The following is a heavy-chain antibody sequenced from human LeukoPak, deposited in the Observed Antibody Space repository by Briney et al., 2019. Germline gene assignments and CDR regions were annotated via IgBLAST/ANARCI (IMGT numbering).Heavy chain of an antibody. CDR1: GYIFSHFA. D-gene: IGHD3-10*01. CDR3: AKAFFSGSGGNHKHFDS. J-gene: IGHJ4*02. V-gene: IGHV3-23*01. Sequence: GGAVRLSCAACGYIFSHFAMSWLRQAPGKGLEGVSAMSSVTYYADSVKGRFTITRDDSKSTLFLQMNSLRAEDTAVYYCAKAFFSGSGGNHKHFDSWGQGTLVTVSS. CDR2: MSSVT.